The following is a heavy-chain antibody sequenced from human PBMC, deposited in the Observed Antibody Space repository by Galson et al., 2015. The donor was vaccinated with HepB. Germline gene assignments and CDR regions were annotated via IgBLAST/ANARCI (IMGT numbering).Heavy chain of an antibody. Sequence: SLRLSCAASGFTFSSYGMHWVRQAPGKGLEWVAFIRYDGSNKYYADSVKGRFTISRDNSKNTLYLQMNSLRAEDTAVYYCAKDQGLAAAGIAYYYGMDVWGQGTTVTVSS. CDR3: AKDQGLAAAGIAYYYGMDV. CDR1: GFTFSSYG. CDR2: IRYDGSNK. J-gene: IGHJ6*02. V-gene: IGHV3-30*02. D-gene: IGHD6-13*01.